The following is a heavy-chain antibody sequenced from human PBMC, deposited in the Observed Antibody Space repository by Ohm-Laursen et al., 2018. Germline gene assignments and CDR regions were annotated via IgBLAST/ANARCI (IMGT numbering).Heavy chain of an antibody. CDR1: GGSISSYY. Sequence: GTLSLTCTVSGGSISSYYWSWIRQPAGKGLEWIGRIYTSGSTNYNPSLESRVTISVDTSKNQFSLRLTSVTAADTAVYYCARQDSGDYYFDYWGQGTLVTVSS. CDR2: IYTSGST. D-gene: IGHD4-17*01. CDR3: ARQDSGDYYFDY. J-gene: IGHJ4*02. V-gene: IGHV4-4*07.